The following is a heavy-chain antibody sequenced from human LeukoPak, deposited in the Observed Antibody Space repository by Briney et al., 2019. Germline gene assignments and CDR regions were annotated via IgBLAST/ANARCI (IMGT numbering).Heavy chain of an antibody. V-gene: IGHV4-59*08. CDR3: ARHLRYFDY. Sequence: SETLSLTCTVSGGSISGYYWSWIRQPPGKGLEWIGYIYYTGSTSYNSSLRSRVTISEDTSKNQFSLKLTSVTAADTALYFCARHLRYFDYWGRGILVTVSS. J-gene: IGHJ4*02. CDR2: IYYTGST. CDR1: GGSISGYY.